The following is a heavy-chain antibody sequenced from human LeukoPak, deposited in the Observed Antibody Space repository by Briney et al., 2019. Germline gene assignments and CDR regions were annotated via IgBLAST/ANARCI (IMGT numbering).Heavy chain of an antibody. Sequence: SQTLSLTCTVSGGSISSGGYSWSWIRQHPGKGLEWIGYIYYSGSTYYNPSLKSRVTISVDTSKNQFSLKLSSVTAADTAVYYCARGPTMIVVATDAFDIWGQGTMVTVSS. V-gene: IGHV4-31*03. CDR2: IYYSGST. CDR1: GGSISSGGYS. J-gene: IGHJ3*02. CDR3: ARGPTMIVVATDAFDI. D-gene: IGHD3-22*01.